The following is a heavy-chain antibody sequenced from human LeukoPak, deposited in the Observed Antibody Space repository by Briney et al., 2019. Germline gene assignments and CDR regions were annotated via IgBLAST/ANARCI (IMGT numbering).Heavy chain of an antibody. CDR2: IKQDGSET. Sequence: PGGSLGLSCAVSRFTFSSNWMTWVRQAPGKGLEWVANIKQDGSETHYVDSVKGRFTISRDNAQNSVYLQMNSLRADDTGVYFCATRAWLDSWGQGTPVTVSS. J-gene: IGHJ4*02. CDR1: RFTFSSNW. CDR3: ATRAWLDS. V-gene: IGHV3-7*01.